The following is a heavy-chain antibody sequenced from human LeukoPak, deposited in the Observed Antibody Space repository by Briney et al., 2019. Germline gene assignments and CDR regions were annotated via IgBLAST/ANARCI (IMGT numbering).Heavy chain of an antibody. Sequence: QTGGSLRLSCAASGFTFSSYAMHWVRQAPGKGLEWVSVIYSGGSTYYADSVKGRFTISRDNSKNTLYLQMNSLRAEDTAVYYCARGKTYYYDSSGSGGDYYGMDVWGQGTTVTVSS. V-gene: IGHV3-53*01. J-gene: IGHJ6*02. D-gene: IGHD3-22*01. CDR1: GFTFSSYA. CDR3: ARGKTYYYDSSGSGGDYYGMDV. CDR2: IYSGGST.